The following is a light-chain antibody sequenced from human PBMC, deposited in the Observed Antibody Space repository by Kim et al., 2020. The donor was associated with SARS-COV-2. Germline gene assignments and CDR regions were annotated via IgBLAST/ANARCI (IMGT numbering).Light chain of an antibody. CDR2: GKY. CDR1: GRRNYY. Sequence: ALRQTVRPTSRGDGRRNYYATWYQQKPGQAPTLVLYGKYNRPSGIPDRFSGSASGNTASLTITGAQAEDEADYYCSSRDSTGDHVVFGGGTQLTVL. CDR3: SSRDSTGDHVV. V-gene: IGLV3-19*01. J-gene: IGLJ3*02.